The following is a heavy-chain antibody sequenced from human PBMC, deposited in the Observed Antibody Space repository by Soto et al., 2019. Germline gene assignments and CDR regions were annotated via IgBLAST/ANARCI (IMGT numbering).Heavy chain of an antibody. CDR3: DNWTGRYCSGGRCYLDDPFDY. CDR2: ISGSAAST. V-gene: IGHV3-23*01. D-gene: IGHD2-15*01. J-gene: IGHJ4*02. CDR1: GFTFSNYA. Sequence: EVHLLESGGDLVQPGGSLRLSCAASGFTFSNYAMSWVRQAPGKGLDWVSGISGSAASTFYADSVKGRFTISRDKSKNTLYLQMNSLRAEDTAVYYCDNWTGRYCSGGRCYLDDPFDYRGQGTLVTVSS.